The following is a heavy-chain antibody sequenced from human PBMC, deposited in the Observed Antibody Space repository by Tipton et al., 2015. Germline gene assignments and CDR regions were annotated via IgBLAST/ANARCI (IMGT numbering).Heavy chain of an antibody. CDR2: VNTDGTRR. CDR1: GFSFTSHW. CDR3: ARSNGEVAIAGVTIIQGTYFDA. D-gene: IGHD3-3*01. Sequence: SLRLSCSASGFSFTSHWIHWVRQAPGKGPVWVSRVNTDGTRRDYAESVKGRFTISRDNAKNTVDLQMNSLSADDTAVYYCARSNGEVAIAGVTIIQGTYFDAWGQGTLVTVSP. J-gene: IGHJ4*02. V-gene: IGHV3-74*01.